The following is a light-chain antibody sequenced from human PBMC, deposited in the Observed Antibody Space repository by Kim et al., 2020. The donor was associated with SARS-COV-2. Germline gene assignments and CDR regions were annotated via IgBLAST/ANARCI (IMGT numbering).Light chain of an antibody. CDR2: EVS. CDR3: SSYIRGSTNYV. CDR1: SSDVGGYKY. V-gene: IGLV2-14*01. J-gene: IGLJ1*01. Sequence: QSALTQPASVSGSPGQSITISCTGTSSDVGGYKYVSWYQQHPGKAPKLVIYEVSNRPSGASNRFSGSKSGNTASLTISGLQAEDEADYYCSSYIRGSTNYVFGTGTKVTVL.